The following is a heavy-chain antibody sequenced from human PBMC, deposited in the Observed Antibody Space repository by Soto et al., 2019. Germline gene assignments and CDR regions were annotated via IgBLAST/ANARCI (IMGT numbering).Heavy chain of an antibody. CDR2: AYYRSKWYN. CDR3: ARDYYDSSDYTTNWFDP. V-gene: IGHV6-1*01. J-gene: IGHJ5*02. Sequence: SQTLSLTCAISGDSVSSNSVAWNWIRQSPSRGLEWLGRAYYRSKWYNDYAVSVKSRITINPDTSKNQFSLQLNSVTPEDTAVYYCARDYYDSSDYTTNWFDPWGQGTLVTVSS. D-gene: IGHD3-22*01. CDR1: GDSVSSNSVA.